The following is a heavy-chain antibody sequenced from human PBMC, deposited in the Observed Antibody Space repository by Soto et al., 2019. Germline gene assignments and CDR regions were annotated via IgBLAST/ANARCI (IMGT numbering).Heavy chain of an antibody. CDR2: ISAYNGNT. V-gene: IGHV1-18*01. J-gene: IGHJ5*02. D-gene: IGHD3-3*01. Sequence: GASVKVSCKASGYTFTSYGISWVRQAPGQGLEWMGWISAYNGNTNYAQKLQGRVTMTTDTSTSTAYMELRSLRSDDTAVYYCARDYYDFWSGYATINWFDPWGQGTLVTVS. CDR3: ARDYYDFWSGYATINWFDP. CDR1: GYTFTSYG.